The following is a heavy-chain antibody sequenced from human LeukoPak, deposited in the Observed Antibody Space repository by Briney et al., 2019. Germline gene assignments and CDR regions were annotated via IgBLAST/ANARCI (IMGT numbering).Heavy chain of an antibody. D-gene: IGHD3-22*01. Sequence: TPSETLSLTCTVSGGSISDYYWSWIRQPPGRGLEWLGYIYYSGTTHYNPSLKSRVTMSVDTSKNQFSLKVSSVTAADTAVYFCGRNYDRMDYWGQGTLVTVSS. CDR2: IYYSGTT. CDR1: GGSISDYY. V-gene: IGHV4-59*01. CDR3: GRNYDRMDY. J-gene: IGHJ4*02.